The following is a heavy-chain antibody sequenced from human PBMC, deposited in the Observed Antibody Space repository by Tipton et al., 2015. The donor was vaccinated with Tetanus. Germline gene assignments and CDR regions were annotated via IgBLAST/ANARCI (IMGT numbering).Heavy chain of an antibody. CDR3: AREGRYNPSDY. CDR2: FHHSGST. J-gene: IGHJ4*02. V-gene: IGHV4-31*03. CDR1: GGSISSGDYF. D-gene: IGHD1-1*01. Sequence: TLSLTCSVSGGSISSGDYFWSWIRQLPGKGLECLGNFHHSGSTYYDPSLKSRVTISTDTSKNQFSLRLSSVTAADTAVYYCAREGRYNPSDYWGQGTLVTVSS.